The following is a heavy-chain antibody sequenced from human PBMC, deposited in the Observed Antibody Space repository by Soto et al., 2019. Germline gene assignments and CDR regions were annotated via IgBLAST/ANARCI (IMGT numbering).Heavy chain of an antibody. V-gene: IGHV4-59*08. CDR2: IYYGGGT. D-gene: IGHD3-10*01. J-gene: IGHJ4*02. CDR1: GGAISSFY. Sequence: PSETLSLTCTVSGGAISSFYWSWIRQPPGKGLECIGYIYYGGGTNYNPSLKSRVTISIDTSKNQFSLKLTSVTAADTAVYYCVRRGQLGVDYWGQGILVTVSS. CDR3: VRRGQLGVDY.